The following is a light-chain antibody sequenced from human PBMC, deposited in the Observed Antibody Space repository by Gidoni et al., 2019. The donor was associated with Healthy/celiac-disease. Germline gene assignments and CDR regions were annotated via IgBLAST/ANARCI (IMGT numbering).Light chain of an antibody. CDR3: QPSYSPPWT. V-gene: IGKV1-39*01. Sequence: DIQMTQSPSSLSASVGDRVTITCRASQSISSYLNWYQQKPGKAPKLLIYAASSLQSGVPSRFSGSGSGTDFTLTISSLQPEDFATYYCQPSYSPPWTFGQGTKVEIK. CDR1: QSISSY. J-gene: IGKJ1*01. CDR2: AAS.